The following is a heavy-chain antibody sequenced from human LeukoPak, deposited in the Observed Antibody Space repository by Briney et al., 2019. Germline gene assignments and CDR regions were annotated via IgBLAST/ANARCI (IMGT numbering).Heavy chain of an antibody. CDR1: GFTFSSYS. CDR2: ISSSSSNI. CDR3: ARDLRVMVRDRSRIYYYYYYMDV. V-gene: IGHV3-21*01. J-gene: IGHJ6*03. Sequence: PGGSLRLSCAASGFTFSSYSMDWVRQAPGKGLEWVSSISSSSSNIYYADSVKGRFTISRDNAKNSLYLQMNSLRAEDTAVYYCARDLRVMVRDRSRIYYYYYYMDVWGKGTTVTISS. D-gene: IGHD3-10*01.